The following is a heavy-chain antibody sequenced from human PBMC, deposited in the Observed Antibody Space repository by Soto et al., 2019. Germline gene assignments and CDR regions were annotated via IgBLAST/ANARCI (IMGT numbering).Heavy chain of an antibody. Sequence: ASVMVPWKDPGCTLTEISLHWGRQAPARELECMGGFDPEDGETIYAQKFQGRVTMTEDTSTDTSYMELSSLRAEDTAVYYCATGAAGSGCYPRLGSW. CDR2: FDPEDGET. CDR3: ATGAAGSGCYPRLGS. V-gene: IGHV1-24*01. CDR1: GCTLTEIS. J-gene: IGHJ5*01. D-gene: IGHD1-26*01.